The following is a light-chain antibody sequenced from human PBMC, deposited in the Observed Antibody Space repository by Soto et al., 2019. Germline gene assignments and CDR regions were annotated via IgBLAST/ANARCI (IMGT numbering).Light chain of an antibody. CDR3: QQYGSSPLT. J-gene: IGKJ4*01. CDR1: QSVSSN. V-gene: IGKV3-20*01. CDR2: GAS. Sequence: VMTQSPATLSVSPGEGATLSCRASQSVSSNLAWYQQKPGQAPRLLIYGASSRATGIPDRFSGSGSGTDFTLTISRLEPKDFALYYCQQYGSSPLTFGGGTKVDIK.